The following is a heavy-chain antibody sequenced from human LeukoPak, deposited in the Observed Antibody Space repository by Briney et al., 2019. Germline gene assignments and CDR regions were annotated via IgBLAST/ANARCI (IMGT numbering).Heavy chain of an antibody. Sequence: SETLSLTCTVSGGSISSYYWSWIRQPPGKGLEWIGYIYYSGSTNYNPSLKSRVTISVDTSKNQFSLKLSSVTAADTALYYCARLVTYYYGSGSYSAYYYYMDVWGKGTTVTISS. D-gene: IGHD3-10*01. J-gene: IGHJ6*03. CDR2: IYYSGST. V-gene: IGHV4-59*01. CDR1: GGSISSYY. CDR3: ARLVTYYYGSGSYSAYYYYMDV.